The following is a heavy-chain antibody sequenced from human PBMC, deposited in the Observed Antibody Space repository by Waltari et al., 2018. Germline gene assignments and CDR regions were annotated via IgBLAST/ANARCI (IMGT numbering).Heavy chain of an antibody. J-gene: IGHJ5*02. D-gene: IGHD3-10*01. CDR1: GGSIRSGSYY. V-gene: IGHV4-61*02. CDR3: ARDYGA. Sequence: QVQLQESGPGLVKPSQTLSLTCTVSGGSIRSGSYYWSWIRQPAGKGLEWIGRIYTSGSTNYNPSLKSRVTISVDTSKNQFSLKLSSVTAADTAVYYCARDYGAWGQGTLVTVSS. CDR2: IYTSGST.